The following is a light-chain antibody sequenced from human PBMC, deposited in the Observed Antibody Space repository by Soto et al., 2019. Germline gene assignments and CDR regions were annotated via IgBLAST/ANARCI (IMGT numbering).Light chain of an antibody. V-gene: IGKV3-15*01. CDR1: QSVSSN. Sequence: EIVMTQSPATLSVSPGERATLSSRASQSVSSNLAWYQQKPGQAPRLLVYGASTRATGIPARFSGSGSGTEFTPTISSLQSEDFAVYYCQQYNNWPLTFGGGTKVEIK. J-gene: IGKJ4*01. CDR2: GAS. CDR3: QQYNNWPLT.